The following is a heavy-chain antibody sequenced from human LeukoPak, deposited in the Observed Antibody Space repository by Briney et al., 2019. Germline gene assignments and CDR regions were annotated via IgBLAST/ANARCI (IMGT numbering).Heavy chain of an antibody. D-gene: IGHD6-19*01. J-gene: IGHJ4*02. V-gene: IGHV3-49*04. CDR1: GFTFGDYA. CDR2: IRSKAYGGTT. CDR3: AREGGSSGWAFDY. Sequence: GGSLRLSCIASGFTFGDYALSWVRQAPGKGLEWVGFIRSKAYGGTTEYAASVKGRFTISRDDSKSIAYLQMNSLKTEDTAVYYCAREGGSSGWAFDYWGQGTLVTVSS.